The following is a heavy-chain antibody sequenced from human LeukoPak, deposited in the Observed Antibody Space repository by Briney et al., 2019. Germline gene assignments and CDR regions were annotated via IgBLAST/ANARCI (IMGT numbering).Heavy chain of an antibody. D-gene: IGHD1-1*01. V-gene: IGHV3-30-3*01. CDR3: AREVNWYYYMDI. Sequence: GRSLRLSCAASGFTFSSYSLHWVRQAPGKGLEWVALISFDGSNKYYADSLRGRFTISRDNSKNTLYLQMNSLRAEDTAVYYCAREVNWYYYMDIWGKGTTVTVSS. CDR1: GFTFSSYS. CDR2: ISFDGSNK. J-gene: IGHJ6*03.